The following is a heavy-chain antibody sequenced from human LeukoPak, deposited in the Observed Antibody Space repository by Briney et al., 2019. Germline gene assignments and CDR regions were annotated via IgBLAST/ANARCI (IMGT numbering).Heavy chain of an antibody. CDR3: AKVGSYDAFDI. J-gene: IGHJ3*02. CDR1: GFTFSSYD. V-gene: IGHV3-30*18. CDR2: ISYDGSNK. Sequence: GGTLRLSCAASGFTFSSYDMNWVRQAPGKGLEWVAVISYDGSNKYYADSVKGRFTISRDNSKNTLYLQMNSLRAEDTAVYYCAKVGSYDAFDIWGQGTMVTVSS. D-gene: IGHD1-26*01.